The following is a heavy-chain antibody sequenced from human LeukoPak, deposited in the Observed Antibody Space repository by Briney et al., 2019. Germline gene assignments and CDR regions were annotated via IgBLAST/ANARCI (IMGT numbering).Heavy chain of an antibody. CDR1: GGSINSYY. J-gene: IGHJ4*02. Sequence: SETLSLTCTVSGGSINSYYWGWIRQPPGKGLEWIGYIHYSGSTSYNPSLKSRVTISVATSKNQFSLKLRSVTAADTAVYYCARGQWSGSTGPFDYWGQGTLVTVSS. CDR3: ARGQWSGSTGPFDY. V-gene: IGHV4-59*08. CDR2: IHYSGST. D-gene: IGHD3-10*02.